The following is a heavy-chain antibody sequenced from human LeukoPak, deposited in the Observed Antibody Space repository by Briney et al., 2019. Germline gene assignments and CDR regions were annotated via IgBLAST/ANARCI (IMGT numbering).Heavy chain of an antibody. V-gene: IGHV4-34*01. CDR1: GFTFSSYA. J-gene: IGHJ4*02. CDR3: ARGATEARY. Sequence: GSLRLSCAASGFTFSSYAMSWIRQPPGKGLEWIGEINHSGSTNYNPSLKSRVTISVDTSKNQFSLKLSSVTAADTAVYYCARGATEARYWGQGTLVTVSS. CDR2: INHSGST.